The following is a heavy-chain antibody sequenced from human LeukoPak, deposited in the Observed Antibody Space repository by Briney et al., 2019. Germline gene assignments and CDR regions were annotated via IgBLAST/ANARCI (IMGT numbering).Heavy chain of an antibody. J-gene: IGHJ5*02. Sequence: SETLSLTCTVSGGSISSSNHYWGWIRQPPGKGLEWIGSLSSGGSTYYNPSLKSRVTISVDTSKNQFSLRLSSMTAADTAVYYCASLREGGVAHWFDPWGQGTLVTVSS. CDR1: GGSISSSNHY. CDR3: ASLREGGVAHWFDP. CDR2: LSSGGST. V-gene: IGHV4-39*01. D-gene: IGHD2-15*01.